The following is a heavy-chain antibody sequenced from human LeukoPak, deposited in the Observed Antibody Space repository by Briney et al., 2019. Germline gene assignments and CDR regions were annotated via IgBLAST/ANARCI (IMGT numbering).Heavy chain of an antibody. D-gene: IGHD3-22*01. CDR2: IYYSGST. J-gene: IGHJ3*02. CDR3: ARRGYYDSSDYYSYDAFDI. CDR1: GGSISSYY. V-gene: IGHV4-59*01. Sequence: SETLSLTCTVSGGSISSYYWSWIRQPPGKGLEWIGYIYYSGSTNYNPSLKSRVTISVDTSKNQFSLKLSSVTAADTAVYYCARRGYYDSSDYYSYDAFDIWGQGTMVTVSS.